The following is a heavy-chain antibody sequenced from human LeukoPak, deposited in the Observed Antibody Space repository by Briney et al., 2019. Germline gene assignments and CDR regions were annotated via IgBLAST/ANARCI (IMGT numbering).Heavy chain of an antibody. V-gene: IGHV4-39*07. CDR3: ARWSSYYHGSGSYFDY. Sequence: SETLSLTCTVSGGSISSNSYYWSWIRQPPGKGLEWIGSIYYSGSTNYNPSLKSRVTISVDTSKNQFSLKLSSVTAADTAVYYCARWSSYYHGSGSYFDYWGQGTLVTVSS. CDR2: IYYSGST. J-gene: IGHJ4*02. D-gene: IGHD3-10*01. CDR1: GGSISSNSYY.